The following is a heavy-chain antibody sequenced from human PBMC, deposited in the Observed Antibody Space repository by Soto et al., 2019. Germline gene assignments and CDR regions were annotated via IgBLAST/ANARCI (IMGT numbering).Heavy chain of an antibody. D-gene: IGHD4-4*01. J-gene: IGHJ4*02. CDR1: RYTFIRYD. V-gene: IGHV1-8*01. CDR2: MNPKSANT. CDR3: ARSPSWETTVTPYYFDY. Sequence: QVQLVQSGAEVKKPGASVKVSCKASRYTFIRYDINWVRQATGQGLEWMGWMNPKSANTGYAQNLQGRVTMTRNTSISTAYMELSSLISEDTAVYYCARSPSWETTVTPYYFDYWGQGTLVTVSS.